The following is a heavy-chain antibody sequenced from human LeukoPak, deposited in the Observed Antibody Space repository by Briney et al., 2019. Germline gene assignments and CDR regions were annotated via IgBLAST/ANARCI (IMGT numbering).Heavy chain of an antibody. CDR3: VRDQGYDGRGNYYPYHFDC. V-gene: IGHV3-21*01. CDR1: GFTFYTYS. J-gene: IGHJ4*02. CDR2: ISSSGTYT. Sequence: GGTLRLSCAASGFTFYTYSMNWVRQAPGKGLEWVSSISSSGTYTYYAASLKGRFTISRDNAKNSLYLQMSILTAEDTALYYWVRDQGYDGRGNYYPYHFDCWGQGTLVTVSS. D-gene: IGHD3-22*01.